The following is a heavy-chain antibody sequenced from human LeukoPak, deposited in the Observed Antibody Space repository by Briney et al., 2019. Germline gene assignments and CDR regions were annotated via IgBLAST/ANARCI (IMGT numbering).Heavy chain of an antibody. J-gene: IGHJ5*02. V-gene: IGHV4-59*01. CDR1: GGSISSYY. CDR2: IYYSGST. CDR3: ARDRYCSGGSCYHWFDP. D-gene: IGHD2-15*01. Sequence: PSETLSLTCTVSGGSISSYYWSWIRQPPGMGLEWIGYIYYSGSTNYNPSLKSRVTISVDTSKNQFSLKLSSVTAADTAVYYCARDRYCSGGSCYHWFDPWGQGTLVTVSS.